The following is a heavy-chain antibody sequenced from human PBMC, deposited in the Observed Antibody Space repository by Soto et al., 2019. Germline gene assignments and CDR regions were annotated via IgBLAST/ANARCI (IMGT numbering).Heavy chain of an antibody. Sequence: SETLSLTCTVSGGSIRSYYWGWIRQPPGKGLEWIGYIYYSGSTDYNPSLKSRVTISVDTSKHQFSLKLSSVTAADTAVYYCARGSTGPGSHFLDYWGQGTLVTVSS. V-gene: IGHV4-59*01. CDR3: ARGSTGPGSHFLDY. CDR2: IYYSGST. CDR1: GGSIRSYY. J-gene: IGHJ4*02. D-gene: IGHD3-10*01.